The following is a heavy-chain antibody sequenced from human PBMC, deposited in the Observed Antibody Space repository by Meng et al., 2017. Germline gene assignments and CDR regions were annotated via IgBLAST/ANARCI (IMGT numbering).Heavy chain of an antibody. D-gene: IGHD3-22*01. CDR3: AKSDYYYDSSGYWDYYYGMDV. J-gene: IGHJ6*02. Sequence: GESLKISCAASGFTFSSYSMNWVRQAPGKGLEWVSLISWDGGSTYYADSVKGRFTISRDNSKNSLYLQMNSLRTEDTALYYCAKSDYYYDSSGYWDYYYGMDVWGQGTTVTVSS. CDR1: GFTFSSYS. V-gene: IGHV3-43*01. CDR2: ISWDGGST.